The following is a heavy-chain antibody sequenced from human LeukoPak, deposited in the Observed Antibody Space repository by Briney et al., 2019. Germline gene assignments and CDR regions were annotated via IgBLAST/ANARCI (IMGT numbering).Heavy chain of an antibody. V-gene: IGHV3-30*18. CDR2: ISYDGSNK. CDR3: AKDKVQLPD. Sequence: GGSLRLSCAASGFTFSSYGMHWVRQAPGKGLEWVAVISYDGSNKYYADSVKGRFTISRDNSKNTLYLQMNSLRAEDTAVYYCAKDKVQLPDWGQGTLVTVSS. J-gene: IGHJ4*02. CDR1: GFTFSSYG. D-gene: IGHD1-1*01.